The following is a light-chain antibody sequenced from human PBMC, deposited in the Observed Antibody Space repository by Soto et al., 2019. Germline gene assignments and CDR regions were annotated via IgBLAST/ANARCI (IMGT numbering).Light chain of an antibody. J-gene: IGKJ4*01. CDR3: QQYNSYSPLT. V-gene: IGKV1-5*03. Sequence: DIQMTQSPSTLSASVGDRVTITCRASESISSWLAWYQQKPGKAPKFLIYKASILESGVPSRFSGSGSGTEFTLTISSLQPDDFATYYCQQYNSYSPLTFGGGTKVDIK. CDR2: KAS. CDR1: ESISSW.